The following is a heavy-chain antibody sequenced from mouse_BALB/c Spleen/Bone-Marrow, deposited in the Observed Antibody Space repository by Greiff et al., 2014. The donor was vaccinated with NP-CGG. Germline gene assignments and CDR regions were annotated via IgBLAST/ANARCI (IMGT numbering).Heavy chain of an antibody. D-gene: IGHD2-1*01. CDR1: GYTFTDYV. CDR2: IYPGSGST. Sequence: VKLQESGPELVKPGASVKMSCKASGYTFTDYVITWVKQRTGQGLEWIGEIYPGSGSTYCNEKFKGKATLTADKSSNTAYMQLGSLTSEDSAVYFCARLDGNYRYAMDYWGQGTSVTVSS. V-gene: IGHV1-77*01. CDR3: ARLDGNYRYAMDY. J-gene: IGHJ4*01.